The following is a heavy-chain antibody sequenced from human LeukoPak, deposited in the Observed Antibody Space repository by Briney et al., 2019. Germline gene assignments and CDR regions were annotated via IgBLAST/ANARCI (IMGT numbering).Heavy chain of an antibody. D-gene: IGHD3-16*01. Sequence: PGGSLRLSCAAPGFTFSSYAMHWVRQAPGKGLEWVAVISYDGSNKYYADSVKGRFTISRDNSKNTLYLQMNSLRAEDTAVYYCARATPHYDYVWGSYDNPYYFDYWGQGTLVTVSS. CDR1: GFTFSSYA. V-gene: IGHV3-30-3*01. CDR2: ISYDGSNK. J-gene: IGHJ4*02. CDR3: ARATPHYDYVWGSYDNPYYFDY.